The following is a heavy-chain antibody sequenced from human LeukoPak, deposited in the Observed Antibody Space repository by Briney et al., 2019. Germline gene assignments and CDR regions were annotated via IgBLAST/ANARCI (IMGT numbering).Heavy chain of an antibody. CDR1: GGSFSGYY. CDR3: ARLTRYYGSGSYRGGLYYYHGMDV. V-gene: IGHV4-34*01. D-gene: IGHD3-10*01. J-gene: IGHJ6*02. CDR2: INHSGST. Sequence: SETLSLTCAVYGGSFSGYYWSWIRQPPGKGLEWIGEINHSGSTNYNPSLKSRVTISVDTSKDQFSLKLSSVTAADTAVYYCARLTRYYGSGSYRGGLYYYHGMDVWGQGTTVTVSS.